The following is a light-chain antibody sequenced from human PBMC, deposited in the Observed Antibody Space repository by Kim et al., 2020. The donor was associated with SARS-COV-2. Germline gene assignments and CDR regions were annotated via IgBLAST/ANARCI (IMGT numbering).Light chain of an antibody. V-gene: IGKV1-5*03. CDR1: QTINSW. CDR3: QHYNGYPLT. CDR2: TAS. J-gene: IGKJ4*01. Sequence: DIQMTQSPSTLSASVGDRVTITCRTSQTINSWLAWYQQKPGKAPKLLIYTASTLQYGVPSRFSGSKSGTEFTLTISSLQPDDFATYYCQHYNGYPLTFGGGTKVDIK.